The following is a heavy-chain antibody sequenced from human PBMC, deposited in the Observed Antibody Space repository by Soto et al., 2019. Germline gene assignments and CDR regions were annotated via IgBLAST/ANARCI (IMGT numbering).Heavy chain of an antibody. CDR2: ISSSSSTI. J-gene: IGHJ4*02. Sequence: GGSLRLSCAASGFTFSSYSMNWFRQAPGKGLEWVSYISSSSSTIYYADSVKGRFTISRDNAKNSLYLQMNSLRDEDTAVYYCARGPPXGIVVVVAAILVPAFDYWGQGTLVTVSS. V-gene: IGHV3-48*02. D-gene: IGHD2-15*01. CDR3: ARGPPXGIVVVVAAILVPAFDY. CDR1: GFTFSSYS.